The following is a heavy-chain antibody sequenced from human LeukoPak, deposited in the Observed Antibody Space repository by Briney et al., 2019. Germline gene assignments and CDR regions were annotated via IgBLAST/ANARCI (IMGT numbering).Heavy chain of an antibody. J-gene: IGHJ3*02. Sequence: GSLRLSCAASGFTFSSYAMSWVRQAPGKGLEWIGSIYYSGSTYYNPSLKSRVTISVDTSKNQFSLKLSSVTAADTAVYYCARDKDYGDYMDAFDIWGQGTMVTVSS. D-gene: IGHD4-17*01. CDR1: GFTFSSYA. CDR3: ARDKDYGDYMDAFDI. V-gene: IGHV4-39*07. CDR2: IYYSGST.